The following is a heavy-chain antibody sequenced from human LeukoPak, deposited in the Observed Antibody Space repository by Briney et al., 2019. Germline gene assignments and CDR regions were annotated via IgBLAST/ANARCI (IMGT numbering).Heavy chain of an antibody. V-gene: IGHV3-11*04. Sequence: AGGSLRLSCAASGFTFSDYYMSWIRQAPGKGLEWVSYISSSGSTIYYADSVKGRFTISRDNAKNSLYLQMNGLRAEDTAVYYCARDLRYYYMDVWGKGTTVTVSS. CDR2: ISSSGSTI. J-gene: IGHJ6*03. CDR3: ARDLRYYYMDV. CDR1: GFTFSDYY.